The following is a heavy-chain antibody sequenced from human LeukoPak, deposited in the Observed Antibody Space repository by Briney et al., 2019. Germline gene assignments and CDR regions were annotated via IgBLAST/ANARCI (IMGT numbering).Heavy chain of an antibody. Sequence: PGGSLRLSCAASGFTFSSYSMNWVRQAPGKGLEWVSYISGSSSTIYYADSVKARFTISRDNAKNSLYLLMSSLRDEDTAVYYCARDVNWGLTDWGQGTLVTVYS. CDR1: GFTFSSYS. D-gene: IGHD7-27*01. CDR3: ARDVNWGLTD. J-gene: IGHJ4*02. CDR2: ISGSSSTI. V-gene: IGHV3-48*02.